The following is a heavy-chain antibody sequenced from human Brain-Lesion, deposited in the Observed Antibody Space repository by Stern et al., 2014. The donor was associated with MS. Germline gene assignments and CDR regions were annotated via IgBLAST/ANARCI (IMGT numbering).Heavy chain of an antibody. CDR3: ARDQRGITIFGVVTDYYYLGMDV. V-gene: IGHV1-2*02. CDR2: INPNTGGT. CDR1: GYIFTGYY. D-gene: IGHD3-3*01. Sequence: VQLVESGAEVKKPGASGKGSCKTSGYIFTGYYIHWVRQAPGQGLEWMAWINPNTGGTKYAKKFQGRVTMSRDTSISTAYVELSSLTSDDTAVYYCARDQRGITIFGVVTDYYYLGMDVWGQGTTVTVSS. J-gene: IGHJ6*02.